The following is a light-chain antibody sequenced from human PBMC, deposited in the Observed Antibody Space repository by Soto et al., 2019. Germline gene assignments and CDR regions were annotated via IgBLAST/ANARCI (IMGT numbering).Light chain of an antibody. Sequence: DIQMTQSPSSVSASVGDRVTIACRAGQSVRSNLNWYQQKPGKAPNLLIYASSTLQSGVPSRFSGGGSGTDFTLTISSLQPEDFATYYCQQSYTSPLTFGGGTKVEI. V-gene: IGKV1-39*01. J-gene: IGKJ4*01. CDR1: QSVRSN. CDR2: ASS. CDR3: QQSYTSPLT.